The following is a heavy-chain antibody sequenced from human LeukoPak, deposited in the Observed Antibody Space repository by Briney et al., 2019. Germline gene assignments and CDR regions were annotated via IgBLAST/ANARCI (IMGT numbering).Heavy chain of an antibody. J-gene: IGHJ5*02. Sequence: SETLSLTCTVSGGSISSYYWSWIRQPPGKGLEWIGHIYYSGSTNYNPSLKSRVTISVDTSKNQFSLKLSSVTAADTAVYYCARHLRIAVAGTIDWFDPWGQGTLVTVSS. V-gene: IGHV4-59*08. CDR2: IYYSGST. CDR1: GGSISSYY. CDR3: ARHLRIAVAGTIDWFDP. D-gene: IGHD6-19*01.